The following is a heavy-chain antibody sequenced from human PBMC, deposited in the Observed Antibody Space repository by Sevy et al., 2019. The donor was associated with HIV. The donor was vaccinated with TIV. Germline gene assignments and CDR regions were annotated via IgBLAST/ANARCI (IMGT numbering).Heavy chain of an antibody. J-gene: IGHJ4*02. D-gene: IGHD6-13*01. V-gene: IGHV3-23*01. Sequence: GGSLRLSCAASGFTISRYAMSWVRQAPGKGLEWVSAISGSGGSTYYADSVKGRLTISRDNSKNTLYLQMNSLRAEDTAVYYCAKEGGSSWYFDYWGQGTLVTVSS. CDR2: ISGSGGST. CDR1: GFTISRYA. CDR3: AKEGGSSWYFDY.